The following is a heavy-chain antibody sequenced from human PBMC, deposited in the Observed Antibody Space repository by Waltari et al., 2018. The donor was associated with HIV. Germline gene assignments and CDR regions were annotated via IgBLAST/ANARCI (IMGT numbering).Heavy chain of an antibody. J-gene: IGHJ6*02. V-gene: IGHV4-61*02. CDR1: GGSINSGIYY. D-gene: IGHD2-21*02. Sequence: QVQLQESGPGLVKTSQTLSLTCTLPGGSINSGIYYWNWIRQPAGKGLEWIGRLYTSGSTNYNPSLKSRVTMTADTSKNQFSLRLTSVTASDTAIYYCSRTSTGSDYYYQVDVWGQGTTVTVS. CDR3: SRTSTGSDYYYQVDV. CDR2: LYTSGST.